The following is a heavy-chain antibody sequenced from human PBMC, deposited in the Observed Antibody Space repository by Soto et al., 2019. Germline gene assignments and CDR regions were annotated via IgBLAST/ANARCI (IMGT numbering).Heavy chain of an antibody. Sequence: VQLLESGGGLVQPGGSLRLSCAASGFSFHTYAMGWVRQAPGKGLEWVSSLSGSGGSTNYADSVKGRFTISRDNSKDTLYLQTNNLTADYTAMYYCAKALRDWGFFDYWGLGALVTVSS. CDR2: LSGSGGST. V-gene: IGHV3-23*01. D-gene: IGHD3-16*01. CDR1: GFSFHTYA. J-gene: IGHJ4*02. CDR3: AKALRDWGFFDY.